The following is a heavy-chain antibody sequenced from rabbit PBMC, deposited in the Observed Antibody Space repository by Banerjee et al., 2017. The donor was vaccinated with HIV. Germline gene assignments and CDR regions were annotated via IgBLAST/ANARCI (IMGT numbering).Heavy chain of an antibody. CDR1: GFSLSNNYV. D-gene: IGHD4-2*01. Sequence: QEQLVESGGGLFQPGGSLALTCKASGFSLSNNYVMCWVRQAPGKGLEWIACINSNTGNTVYASWAKGPFTISKASWTTVTLQMASLTAADTATYFCARDDGGYGGAGHTFFNLWGPGTLVTVS. CDR2: INSNTGNT. J-gene: IGHJ4*01. CDR3: ARDDGGYGGAGHTFFNL. V-gene: IGHV1S45*01.